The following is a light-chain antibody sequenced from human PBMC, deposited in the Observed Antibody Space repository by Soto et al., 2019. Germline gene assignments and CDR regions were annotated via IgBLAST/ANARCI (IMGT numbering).Light chain of an antibody. J-gene: IGKJ5*01. CDR2: GAS. CDR3: QQYGSSLSIT. Sequence: EIVLTQSPGTLSLSPGERATLSCRASQRVSSSYLAWYQQKPGQAPRLLIYGASRRATGIPDRFSGSGSGTDFTLTISRLEPEDFAVYYCQQYGSSLSITFGQGTRLEIK. V-gene: IGKV3-20*01. CDR1: QRVSSSY.